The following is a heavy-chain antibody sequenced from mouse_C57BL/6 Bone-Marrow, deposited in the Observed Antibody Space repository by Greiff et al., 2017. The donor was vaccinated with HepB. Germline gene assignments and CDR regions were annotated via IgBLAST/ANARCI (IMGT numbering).Heavy chain of an antibody. D-gene: IGHD5-5*01. J-gene: IGHJ4*01. CDR2: IRNIANGYST. CDR1: GFTFTDYY. CDR3: ARPTLLPRYYAMDY. V-gene: IGHV7-3*01. Sequence: PVASGGGLVQPGGFLSLSCAAFGFTFTDYYMSWGRQPPGKALVWLGFIRNIANGYSTEYSASVKGRFTISRDNCQSILYLQMNALRAEHSAAYYYARPTLLPRYYAMDYWGQGTSVAVYS.